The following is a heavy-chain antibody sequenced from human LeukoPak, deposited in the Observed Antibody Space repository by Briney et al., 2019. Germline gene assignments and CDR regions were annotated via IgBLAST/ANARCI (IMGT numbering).Heavy chain of an antibody. Sequence: SETLSLTCTVSGGSVSGYYWSWIRQPPGKGLEWIGYIYYSGSTNYNPSLKSRVTISVDTSENQFSLKLTSVTAADTAVYYCARDREYSSSGLVWFDPWGHGILVTVSS. V-gene: IGHV4-59*02. CDR1: GGSVSGYY. CDR3: ARDREYSSSGLVWFDP. CDR2: IYYSGST. D-gene: IGHD6-6*01. J-gene: IGHJ5*02.